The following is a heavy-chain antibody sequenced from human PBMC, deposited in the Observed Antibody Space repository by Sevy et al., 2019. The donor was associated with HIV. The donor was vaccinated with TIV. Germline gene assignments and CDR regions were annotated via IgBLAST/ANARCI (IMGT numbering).Heavy chain of an antibody. D-gene: IGHD1-20*01. Sequence: GGSLRLSYGVSGLTFGEYAMHWVRQAPGKGLEWVALISFDGSKHYYADSVGGRFTISRDNSKNTLYLQMNGLRAEDTAVYYCAKPLPRYSYYYGMDVWGQVTTVTVSS. V-gene: IGHV3-30*18. J-gene: IGHJ6*02. CDR3: AKPLPRYSYYYGMDV. CDR1: GLTFGEYA. CDR2: ISFDGSKH.